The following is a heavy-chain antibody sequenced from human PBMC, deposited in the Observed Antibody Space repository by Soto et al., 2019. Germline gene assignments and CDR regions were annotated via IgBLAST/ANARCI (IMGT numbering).Heavy chain of an antibody. CDR1: GYTFTGYY. D-gene: IGHD3-10*01. Sequence: KPRWASVKVSCKASGYTFTGYYMHWVRQAPGQGLEWMGWINPNSGGTNYAQKFQGWVTMTRDTSISTAYMELSRLRSDDTAVYYCARDLLVDGSGSNSYYYGMDVWAKGPRSPSP. CDR2: INPNSGGT. J-gene: IGHJ6*02. V-gene: IGHV1-2*04. CDR3: ARDLLVDGSGSNSYYYGMDV.